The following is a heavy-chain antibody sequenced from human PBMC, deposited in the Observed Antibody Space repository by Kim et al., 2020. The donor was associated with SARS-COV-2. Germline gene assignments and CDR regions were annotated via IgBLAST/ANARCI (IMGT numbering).Heavy chain of an antibody. CDR1: GYTFTSYA. V-gene: IGHV7-4-1*02. CDR2: INTNTGNP. CDR3: AAQGGRFGELLGPRY. D-gene: IGHD3-10*01. J-gene: IGHJ4*02. Sequence: ASVKVSCKASGYTFTSYAMNWVRQAPGQGLEWMGWINTNTGNPTYAQGFTGRFVFSLDTSVSTAYLQISSLKAEDTVVYYCAAQGGRFGELLGPRYWGQGTLVTVSS.